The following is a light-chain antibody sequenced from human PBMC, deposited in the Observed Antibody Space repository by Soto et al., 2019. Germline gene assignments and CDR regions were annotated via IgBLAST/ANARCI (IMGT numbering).Light chain of an antibody. CDR1: HDVSRN. CDR3: QKYSSMLS. Sequence: DIQMTQSPSSLSASVGDRVTIACRSSHDVSRNLNWLQQKRGEAPKLLIYDASNLERGVPSRFSGSASGRDVILTISSLQPEYVATYYCQKYSSMLSFGGGT. J-gene: IGKJ4*01. CDR2: DAS. V-gene: IGKV1-33*01.